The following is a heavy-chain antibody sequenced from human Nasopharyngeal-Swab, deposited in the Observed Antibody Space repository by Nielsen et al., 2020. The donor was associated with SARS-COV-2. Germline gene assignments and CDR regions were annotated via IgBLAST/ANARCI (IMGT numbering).Heavy chain of an antibody. J-gene: IGHJ4*02. V-gene: IGHV3-23*01. D-gene: IGHD2-15*01. CDR3: AKDAMGHCSGDGCYGADY. CDR2: ISASGGSA. Sequence: VRQAPGKGLEWVSAISASGGSAYYADSVKGRFTISRDNSKNTLYLQMNSLRAEDTAVYYCAKDAMGHCSGDGCYGADYWGQGTLVTVSS.